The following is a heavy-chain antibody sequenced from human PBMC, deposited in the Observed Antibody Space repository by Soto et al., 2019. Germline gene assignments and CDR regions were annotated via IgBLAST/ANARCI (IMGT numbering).Heavy chain of an antibody. V-gene: IGHV4-31*03. CDR3: ARQSESTGYFYGWFDP. CDR2: IYYSGSI. D-gene: IGHD3-9*01. CDR1: GGSINSRGCY. Sequence: SETLSLTCTVSGGSINSRGCYWTWIRQHPGKGLEWIGNIYYSGSIHFNPSLKSRLTMLVDTSENQFSLKLTSVTAADTAVYYCARQSESTGYFYGWFDPWGQGTLVTVSS. J-gene: IGHJ5*02.